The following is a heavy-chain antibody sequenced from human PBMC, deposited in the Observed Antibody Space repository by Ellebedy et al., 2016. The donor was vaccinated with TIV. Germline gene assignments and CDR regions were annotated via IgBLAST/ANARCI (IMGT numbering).Heavy chain of an antibody. D-gene: IGHD2-21*01. J-gene: IGHJ3*02. Sequence: PGGSLRLSCAASGFSISSHPMHWVRQAPGKGLVWVSHISSDGSDTSYADSVKGRFIISRDNAENTRDLQMSSLRAEDTALYYCERHSGGHGFDIWGQGTMVTGSP. CDR3: ERHSGGHGFDI. CDR2: ISSDGSDT. CDR1: GFSISSHP. V-gene: IGHV3-74*01.